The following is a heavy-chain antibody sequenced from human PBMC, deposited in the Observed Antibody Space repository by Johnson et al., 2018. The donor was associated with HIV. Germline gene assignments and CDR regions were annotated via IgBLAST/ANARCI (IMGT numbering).Heavy chain of an antibody. Sequence: QVQLVESGGGMVQPGRSLRLSCVASGFTFSYSAFHWVRQAPGEGLEWVALISSDGNREHYADSLTGRFTISRDNSKNTLYLQMNSLRSGDTAVYYCARDLGLPENAFDLWGRGTMVTVS. D-gene: IGHD4-11*01. J-gene: IGHJ3*01. CDR3: ARDLGLPENAFDL. CDR1: GFTFSYSA. V-gene: IGHV3-30-3*01. CDR2: ISSDGNRE.